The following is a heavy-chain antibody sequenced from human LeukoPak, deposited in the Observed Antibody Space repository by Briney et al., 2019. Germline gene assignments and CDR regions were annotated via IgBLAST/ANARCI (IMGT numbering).Heavy chain of an antibody. Sequence: SETLSLTCTVSGGSISSSNWWSWVRQPPGKGLEWIGEIYHSGSTNYNPSLKSRVTISVDKSKNQFSLKLSSVTAADTAVYYCARVLLGDLQSQRYFDWLSLSLGYYYYGMDVWGQGTTVTVSS. CDR2: IYHSGST. CDR1: GGSISSSNW. D-gene: IGHD3-9*01. V-gene: IGHV4-4*02. J-gene: IGHJ6*02. CDR3: ARVLLGDLQSQRYFDWLSLSLGYYYYGMDV.